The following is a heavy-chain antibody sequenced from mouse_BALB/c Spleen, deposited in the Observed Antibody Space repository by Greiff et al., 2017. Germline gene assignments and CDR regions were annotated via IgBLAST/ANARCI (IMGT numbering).Heavy chain of an antibody. CDR2: IYPGNSDT. V-gene: IGHV1-5*01. CDR3: TSGYYSGDYAMDY. Sequence: EVQLVESGTVLARPGASVKMSCKASGYTFTSYWMHWVKQRPGQGLEWIGAIYPGNSDTSYNQKFKGKAKLTAVTSTSTAYMELSSLTNEDSAVYYCTSGYYSGDYAMDYWGQGTSVTVSS. CDR1: GYTFTSYW. J-gene: IGHJ4*01. D-gene: IGHD2-3*01.